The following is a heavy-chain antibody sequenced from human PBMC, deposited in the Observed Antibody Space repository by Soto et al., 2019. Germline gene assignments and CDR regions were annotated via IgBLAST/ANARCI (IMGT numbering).Heavy chain of an antibody. CDR3: ARRPLSLHSAVFL. J-gene: IGHJ4*02. CDR1: GYTFTSYA. CDR2: INGGNGAT. V-gene: IGHV1-3*01. Sequence: AVLVKVCCKASGYTFTSYAMDWVRQDTGPRPEGKGGINGGNGATKYSQRFQDRVTITRDTAANTGYMERSSLTSDDTAIYYCARRPLSLHSAVFLWGRGSQVTVS. D-gene: IGHD3-16*01.